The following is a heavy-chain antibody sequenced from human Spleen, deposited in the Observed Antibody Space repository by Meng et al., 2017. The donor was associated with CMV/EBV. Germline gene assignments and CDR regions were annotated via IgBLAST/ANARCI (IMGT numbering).Heavy chain of an antibody. D-gene: IGHD1-26*01. CDR1: GFTFSSYA. J-gene: IGHJ4*02. CDR3: AKILFRGSPRDY. Sequence: GESLKISCAASGFTFSSYAMHWVRQAPGKGLEWVAVISYDGSNKYYADSVKGRFTISRDNSKNTLYLQMNSLRAEDTAVYYCAKILFRGSPRDYWGQGTLVTVSS. V-gene: IGHV3-30-3*02. CDR2: ISYDGSNK.